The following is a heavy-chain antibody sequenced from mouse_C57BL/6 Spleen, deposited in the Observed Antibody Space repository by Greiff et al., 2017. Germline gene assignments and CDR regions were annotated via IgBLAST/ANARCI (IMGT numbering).Heavy chain of an antibody. V-gene: IGHV2-3*01. CDR2: IWGDGST. Sequence: VQRVESGPGLVAPSQSLSITCTVSGFSLTSYGVSWVRQPPGKGLEWLGVIWGDGSTNYHSALISRLSISKDNSKSQVFLKLNSLQTDDTATYYCAKENYGKGRTWFAYWGQGTLVTVSA. D-gene: IGHD2-1*01. CDR3: AKENYGKGRTWFAY. CDR1: GFSLTSYG. J-gene: IGHJ3*01.